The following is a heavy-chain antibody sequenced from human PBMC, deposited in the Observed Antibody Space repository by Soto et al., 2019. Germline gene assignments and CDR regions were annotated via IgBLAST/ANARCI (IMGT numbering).Heavy chain of an antibody. Sequence: GGSLRLSCAASGFTFSSYGMNWVRQAPGKGLEWVSYISSSSSPIYYADSLKGRFTISRDNARSSLYLQMSSLRAEDTAVYYCARGRPAMAYFYYWGQGTLVTVSS. CDR2: ISSSSSPI. V-gene: IGHV3-48*01. J-gene: IGHJ4*02. CDR1: GFTFSSYG. D-gene: IGHD5-18*01. CDR3: ARGRPAMAYFYY.